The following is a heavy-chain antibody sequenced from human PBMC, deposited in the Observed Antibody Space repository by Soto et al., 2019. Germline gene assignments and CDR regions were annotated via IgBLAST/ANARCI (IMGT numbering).Heavy chain of an antibody. D-gene: IGHD6-19*01. CDR3: ARDARGRRQWLEQGDFQH. V-gene: IGHV3-48*02. CDR1: GFTFSSYS. J-gene: IGHJ1*01. CDR2: ISSSSSTI. Sequence: EVQLVESGGGLVQPGGSLRVSCAASGFTFSSYSMNWVRQAPGKGLEWVSYISSSSSTIYYADAVKGRFTISRDNAKNSLYLQMNSLRDEDTAVYYCARDARGRRQWLEQGDFQHWGQGTLVTVSS.